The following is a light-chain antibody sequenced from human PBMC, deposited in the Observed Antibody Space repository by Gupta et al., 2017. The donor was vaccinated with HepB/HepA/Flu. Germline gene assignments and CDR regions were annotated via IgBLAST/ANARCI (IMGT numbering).Light chain of an antibody. CDR3: QQYGSSPWLT. CDR2: GAS. J-gene: IGKJ4*01. CDR1: QSVSSSY. Sequence: IVLTQSPGTLSLSPGERATLSCRASQSVSSSYLAWYQQKPGQAPRLLIYGASSRATGIPDRFIGSGSGTDFTLTISSLEPEDFSVYYCQQYGSSPWLTFGGGTKVEI. V-gene: IGKV3-20*01.